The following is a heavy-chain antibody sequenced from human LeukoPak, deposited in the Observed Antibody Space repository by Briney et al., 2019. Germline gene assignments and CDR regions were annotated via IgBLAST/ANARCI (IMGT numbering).Heavy chain of an antibody. CDR1: GGSISSGGYY. CDR3: ARDLVEYYGSGSYTEVYYYGMDV. Sequence: SETLSLTCTVSGGSISSGGYYWSWIRQHPGKGLEWIGYIYYSGSTNYNPSLKSRVTISVDTSKNQFSLKLSSVTAADTAVYYCARDLVEYYGSGSYTEVYYYGMDVWGQGTTVTVSS. D-gene: IGHD3-10*01. J-gene: IGHJ6*02. CDR2: IYYSGST. V-gene: IGHV4-61*08.